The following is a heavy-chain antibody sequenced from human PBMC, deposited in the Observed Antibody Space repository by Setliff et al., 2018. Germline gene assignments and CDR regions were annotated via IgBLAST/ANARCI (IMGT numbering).Heavy chain of an antibody. Sequence: SETLSLTCNVSGGSISTYHWSWIRQPPGKRLEWIGYIYNSGTTNYNPSLKSRVTISVDTSKNQFSLKLSSVTAADTAVYYCARRSPAYYSDSSGYFYDTSPYMDVWGKGTTVTVSS. CDR3: ARRSPAYYSDSSGYFYDTSPYMDV. V-gene: IGHV4-59*08. D-gene: IGHD3-22*01. CDR1: GGSISTYH. J-gene: IGHJ6*03. CDR2: IYNSGTT.